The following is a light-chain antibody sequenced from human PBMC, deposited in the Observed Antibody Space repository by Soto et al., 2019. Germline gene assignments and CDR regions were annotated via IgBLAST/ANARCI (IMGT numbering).Light chain of an antibody. CDR1: RSISSSY. CDR3: QQYGSSSYT. J-gene: IGKJ2*01. CDR2: AAS. Sequence: EIVLTQSPGTLSLSPGERATLSCRARRSISSSYLAWYQQKPGQAPRLLIYAASSRATGIPDRFSGSGSGTDFTLTISTLEPEDFAVYYCQQYGSSSYTFGQGTQLEIK. V-gene: IGKV3-20*01.